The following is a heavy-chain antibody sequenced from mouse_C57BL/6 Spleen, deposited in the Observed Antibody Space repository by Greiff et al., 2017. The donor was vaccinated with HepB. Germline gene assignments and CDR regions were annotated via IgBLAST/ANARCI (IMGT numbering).Heavy chain of an antibody. CDR2: INPSNGGT. CDR1: GYTFTSYW. V-gene: IGHV1-53*01. Sequence: QVQLKQPGTELVKPGASVKLSCKASGYTFTSYWMHWVKQRPGQGLEWIGNINPSNGGTNYNEKFKSKATLTVDKSSSTAYMQLSSLTSEDSAVYYCAREGLLWLLGYYFDYWGQGTTLTVSS. J-gene: IGHJ2*01. D-gene: IGHD2-2*01. CDR3: AREGLLWLLGYYFDY.